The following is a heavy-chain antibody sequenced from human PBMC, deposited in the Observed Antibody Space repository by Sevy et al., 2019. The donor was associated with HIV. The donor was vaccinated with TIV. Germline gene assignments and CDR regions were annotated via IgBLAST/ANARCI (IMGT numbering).Heavy chain of an antibody. V-gene: IGHV3-53*01. CDR1: GFTVSSVY. D-gene: IGHD6-19*01. CDR3: ARESGYGSSPGAFDI. CDR2: IYDAGST. J-gene: IGHJ3*02. Sequence: GGSLRLSCAASGFTVSSVYMSWVRQAPGKGLEWVSLIYDAGSTYFADSVEGRFTISRDDSKNTLYLQMNSLRDEDTAVYFCARESGYGSSPGAFDIWGQGTMVTVSS.